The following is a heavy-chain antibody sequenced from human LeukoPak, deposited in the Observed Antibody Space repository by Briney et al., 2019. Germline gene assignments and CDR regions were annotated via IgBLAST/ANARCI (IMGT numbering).Heavy chain of an antibody. CDR2: ISYSGST. V-gene: IGHV4-59*01. Sequence: SETLSLTRTVSGGSISSYYWSWIRQPPGKGLEWIVYISYSGSTNYNPSLKSRVTISVDTSKNQFSLKLSSVTAADTAVYYCARFDSRTYRDGFDIWGQGTMVTVSS. CDR3: ARFDSRTYRDGFDI. J-gene: IGHJ3*02. CDR1: GGSISSYY. D-gene: IGHD3-22*01.